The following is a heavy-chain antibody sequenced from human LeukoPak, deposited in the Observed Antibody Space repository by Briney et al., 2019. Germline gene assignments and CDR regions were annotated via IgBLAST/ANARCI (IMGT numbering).Heavy chain of an antibody. CDR3: AREVATGFSCFDC. Sequence: GGSLRLSWAASGFTVDNNYMNWVRQAPGKGLEWVSLIYSGDSTYYADSVKGRFIISRDNSKNTLYLQMNSLRAEDTAVYYCAREVATGFSCFDCWGQGTLVTVSS. D-gene: IGHD2-21*02. J-gene: IGHJ4*02. CDR2: IYSGDST. CDR1: GFTVDNNY. V-gene: IGHV3-53*01.